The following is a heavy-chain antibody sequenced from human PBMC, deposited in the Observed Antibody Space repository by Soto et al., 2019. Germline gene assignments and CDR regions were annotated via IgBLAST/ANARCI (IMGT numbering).Heavy chain of an antibody. D-gene: IGHD2-15*01. CDR2: INPSGGST. Sequence: GASVKVSCKASCYTFTRYGINWVRQAPGQGLEWMGIINPSGGSTSYAQKFQGRVTMTRDTSTSTVYMELSSLRSEDTAVYYCARGICSGGSCYSFDYWGQGTLVTVSS. CDR3: ARGICSGGSCYSFDY. J-gene: IGHJ4*02. CDR1: CYTFTRYG. V-gene: IGHV1-46*03.